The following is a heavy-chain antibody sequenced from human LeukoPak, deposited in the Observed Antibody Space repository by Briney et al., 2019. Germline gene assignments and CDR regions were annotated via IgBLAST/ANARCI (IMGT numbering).Heavy chain of an antibody. J-gene: IGHJ4*02. D-gene: IGHD6-13*01. V-gene: IGHV3-21*01. Sequence: GGSLRLPCAASGFTFSSYSMNWVRQAPGKGLEWVSAFSSSSSYIYYADSVKGRFTISRDNARNSLYLQMNSLRAEDTAMYYCAREGAAAAPYWGQGTLVTVSS. CDR1: GFTFSSYS. CDR3: AREGAAAAPY. CDR2: FSSSSSYI.